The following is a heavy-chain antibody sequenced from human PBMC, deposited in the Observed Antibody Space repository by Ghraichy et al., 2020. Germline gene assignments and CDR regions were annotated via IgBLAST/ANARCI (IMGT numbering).Heavy chain of an antibody. CDR3: AREGGGSYMNNWFDP. CDR1: GYTFTTYD. CDR2: IKPSGGST. J-gene: IGHJ5*02. D-gene: IGHD4-23*01. Sequence: ASVKVSCKASGYTFTTYDMHWVRQAPGQGLDWMGRIKPSGGSTKYAQKFQGRVTMTRDTSTSTVYMELSSLRSEDTAIFFCAREGGGSYMNNWFDPWGQGTLV. V-gene: IGHV1-46*01.